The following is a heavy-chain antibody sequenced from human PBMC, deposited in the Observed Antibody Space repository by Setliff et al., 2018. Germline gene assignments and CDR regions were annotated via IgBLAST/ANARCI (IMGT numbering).Heavy chain of an antibody. CDR3: AREGTPGPTNGNWFDP. CDR1: GGSINSPY. J-gene: IGHJ5*02. D-gene: IGHD1-1*01. CDR2: ISDSGST. V-gene: IGHV4-59*11. Sequence: SETLSLTCTVSGGSINSPYWSWVRQPPGKGLEWIGYISDSGSTNYNPSLKNRVTILMDTSKTQFSLKLTSVTAADTAVYFCAREGTPGPTNGNWFDPWGQGAQVTVSS.